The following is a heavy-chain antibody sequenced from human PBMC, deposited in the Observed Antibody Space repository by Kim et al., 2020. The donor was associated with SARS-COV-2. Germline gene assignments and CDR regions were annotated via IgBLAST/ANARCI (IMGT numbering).Heavy chain of an antibody. Sequence: ASVKVSCKASGYTFTSYGISWVRQAPGQGLEWMGWISAYNGNTNYAQKLQGRVTMTTDTSTSTAYMELRSLRSDDTAVYYCAREVRVRGVIKPYYYYYGMDVWGQGTTVTVSS. J-gene: IGHJ6*02. D-gene: IGHD3-10*01. V-gene: IGHV1-18*01. CDR1: GYTFTSYG. CDR3: AREVRVRGVIKPYYYYYGMDV. CDR2: ISAYNGNT.